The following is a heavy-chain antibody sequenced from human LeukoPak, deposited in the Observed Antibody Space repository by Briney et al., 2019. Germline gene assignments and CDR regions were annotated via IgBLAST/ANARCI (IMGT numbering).Heavy chain of an antibody. V-gene: IGHV1-2*02. CDR3: ARDLLRYFDWLLSEGNWFDP. D-gene: IGHD3-9*01. CDR2: INPNSGGT. J-gene: IGHJ5*02. CDR1: GYTFTGYY. Sequence: ASVKVSCKASGYTFTGYYMHWVRQAPGQGLEWMGWINPNSGGTNYAQKFQGRVTMTRDTSISTAYMELRSLRSDDTAVYYCARDLLRYFDWLLSEGNWFDPWGQGTLVTVSS.